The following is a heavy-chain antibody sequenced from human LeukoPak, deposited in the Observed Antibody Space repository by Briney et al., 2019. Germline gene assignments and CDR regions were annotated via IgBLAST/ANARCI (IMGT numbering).Heavy chain of an antibody. CDR3: ARGKQNYYDSSGYYFDY. V-gene: IGHV4-38-2*02. J-gene: IGHJ4*02. CDR1: GYSLSSGYY. D-gene: IGHD3-22*01. CDR2: IYHSGST. Sequence: SETLSLTCTVSGYSLSSGYYWGWIRQPPGKGLEWIGSIYHSGSTYYNPSLKSRVTISVDTSKNQFSLKLSSVTAADTAVYYCARGKQNYYDSSGYYFDYWGQGTLVTVSS.